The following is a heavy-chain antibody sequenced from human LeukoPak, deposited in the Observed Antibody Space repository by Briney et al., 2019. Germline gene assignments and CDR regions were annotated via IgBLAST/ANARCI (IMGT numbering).Heavy chain of an antibody. CDR2: IYYSGST. D-gene: IGHD6-6*01. Sequence: SETLSLTCTVSGGSISSSSYYWGWIRQPPGKGLEWIGSIYYSGSTYYNPSLKSRVTISVDTSKNQFSLKLSSVTAADTAVYYCARVRWSSSSFDYWGQGTLVTVSS. J-gene: IGHJ4*02. CDR3: ARVRWSSSSFDY. CDR1: GGSISSSSYY. V-gene: IGHV4-39*07.